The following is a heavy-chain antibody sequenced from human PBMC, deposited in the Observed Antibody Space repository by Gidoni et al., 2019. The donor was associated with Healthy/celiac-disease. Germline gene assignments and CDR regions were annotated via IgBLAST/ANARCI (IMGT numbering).Heavy chain of an antibody. D-gene: IGHD3-3*02. V-gene: IGHV4-34*01. CDR3: ARGRILNYFYYGMDV. Sequence: QVQLQQWGAGLLKPSETLSLTCAVYGGSFSGYYWSWIRQPPGKGLEWIGEINHRGSTNYNPSLKSRVTISVDTSKNQFSLKLSSVTAADTAVYYCARGRILNYFYYGMDVWGQGTTVTVSS. CDR1: GGSFSGYY. CDR2: INHRGST. J-gene: IGHJ6*02.